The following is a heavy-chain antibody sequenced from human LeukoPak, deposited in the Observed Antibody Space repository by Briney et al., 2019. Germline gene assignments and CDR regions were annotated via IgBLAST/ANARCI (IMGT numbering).Heavy chain of an antibody. Sequence: GSVKVSCKASGYTFTSYGISWVRQAPGQGLEWMGWISAYNGNTNYAQKLQGRVTITTDTSTSTAYMELRSLRSDDTAVYYCARDKEYYGSGSYYILGYWGQGTLVTVSS. CDR1: GYTFTSYG. J-gene: IGHJ4*02. CDR3: ARDKEYYGSGSYYILGY. V-gene: IGHV1-18*04. CDR2: ISAYNGNT. D-gene: IGHD3-10*01.